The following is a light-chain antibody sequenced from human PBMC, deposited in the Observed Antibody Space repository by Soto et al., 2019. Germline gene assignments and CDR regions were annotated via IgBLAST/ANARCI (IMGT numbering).Light chain of an antibody. J-gene: IGLJ2*01. CDR2: DVS. CDR1: SSDVGGYNY. Sequence: QSVLTQPASVSGSPGQSITISCTGTSSDVGGYNYVSWYQQYPGKAPKLMIYDVSKRPSGVPDRFSGSKSGNTASLTVSGLQAEDEANYYCSSYAGSNVLFGGGTKLTVL. CDR3: SSYAGSNVL. V-gene: IGLV2-8*01.